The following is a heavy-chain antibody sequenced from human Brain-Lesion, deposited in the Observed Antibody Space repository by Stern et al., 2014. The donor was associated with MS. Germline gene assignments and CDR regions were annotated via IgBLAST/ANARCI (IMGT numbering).Heavy chain of an antibody. J-gene: IGHJ5*02. D-gene: IGHD2-15*01. CDR3: AGEEDIRYCSGGSCTGNWFDP. V-gene: IGHV4-39*01. Sequence: MQLVESGPGLVKPSETLSLTCTVAGGSVSSTSYAWAWIRQPPGKGLEWIGTIYYSGDTYYSPSLKSRLTISRDTPKNQFSLRVSFVTAADTAVYYCAGEEDIRYCSGGSCTGNWFDPWGQGTLVTVSS. CDR1: GGSVSSTSYA. CDR2: IYYSGDT.